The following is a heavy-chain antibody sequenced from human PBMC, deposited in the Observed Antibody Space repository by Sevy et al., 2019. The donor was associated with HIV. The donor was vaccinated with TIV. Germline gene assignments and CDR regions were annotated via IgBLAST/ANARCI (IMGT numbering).Heavy chain of an antibody. D-gene: IGHD6-13*01. J-gene: IGHJ5*02. V-gene: IGHV1-69*13. Sequence: ASLKVSCKASGGTFSSYAISWVRQAPGQGLEWMGGIIPIFGTANYAQKFQGRVTITADESTSTAYMELSSLRSEDTAVYYCVRDRIGIAATFDPWGQGTLVTVSS. CDR1: GGTFSSYA. CDR2: IIPIFGTA. CDR3: VRDRIGIAATFDP.